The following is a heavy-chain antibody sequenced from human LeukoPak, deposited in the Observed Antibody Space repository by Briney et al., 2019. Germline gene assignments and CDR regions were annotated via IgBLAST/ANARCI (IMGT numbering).Heavy chain of an antibody. CDR2: ISSSSSYI. J-gene: IGHJ4*02. D-gene: IGHD5-12*01. Sequence: GGSLRLSCAASGFTFSSYSMNWVRQAPGKGLEWVSSISSSSSYIYYADSVKGRFTISRDNSKNTLYLQMNSLRAEDTAVYYCAKGSTSGYDLFDYWGQGTLVTVSS. CDR1: GFTFSSYS. CDR3: AKGSTSGYDLFDY. V-gene: IGHV3-21*04.